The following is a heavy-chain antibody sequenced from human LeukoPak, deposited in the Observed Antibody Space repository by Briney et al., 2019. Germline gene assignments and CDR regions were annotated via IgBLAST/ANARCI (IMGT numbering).Heavy chain of an antibody. J-gene: IGHJ4*02. D-gene: IGHD2-2*01. CDR2: INPNSGGT. CDR1: GYTFTGYY. CDR3: AKDIYGCSSTSCYLPNYFDY. Sequence: ASVKVSCKASGYTFTGYYMHWVRQAPGQGLEWMGRINPNSGGTNYAQKFQGRVTMTRDTSISTAYMELSRLRSDDTAVYYCAKDIYGCSSTSCYLPNYFDYWGQGTLVTVSS. V-gene: IGHV1-2*06.